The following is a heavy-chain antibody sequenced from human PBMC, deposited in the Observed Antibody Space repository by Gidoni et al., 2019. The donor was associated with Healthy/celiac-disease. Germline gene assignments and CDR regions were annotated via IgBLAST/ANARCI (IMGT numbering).Heavy chain of an antibody. V-gene: IGHV3-21*01. CDR2: ISSSSSYI. CDR3: ARAGGSYYFDY. Sequence: VQLVESGGGLVKPGGSLRLSCAASGVTFSSYSMNWARQAPGKGLEWVSSISSSSSYIYYADSVTGRFINSRDNAKNSLYLQMNGLRAEDTAVYYFARAGGSYYFDYWGQGTLFTVSS. J-gene: IGHJ4*02. CDR1: GVTFSSYS. D-gene: IGHD1-26*01.